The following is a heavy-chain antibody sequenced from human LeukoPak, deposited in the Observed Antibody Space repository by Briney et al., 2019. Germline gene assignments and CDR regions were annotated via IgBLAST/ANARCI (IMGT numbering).Heavy chain of an antibody. J-gene: IGHJ3*02. CDR2: ISGSGGST. D-gene: IGHD5-12*01. V-gene: IGHV3-23*01. Sequence: GGSLRLSCAVSGFTFNSYAMSWVRQAPGKGLEWVSAISGSGGSTYYADSVKGRFTISRDNSKNTLYLQMNSLRTEDTAVYYCAKVSYSGYDFDAFDIWGQGTVVTVSS. CDR1: GFTFNSYA. CDR3: AKVSYSGYDFDAFDI.